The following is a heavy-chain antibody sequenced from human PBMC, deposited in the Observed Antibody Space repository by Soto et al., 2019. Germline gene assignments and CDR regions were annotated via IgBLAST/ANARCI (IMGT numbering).Heavy chain of an antibody. D-gene: IGHD3-22*01. Sequence: GGSLRLSCAASGFTFSTYAMIWVRQAPGKGLEWVSVITGSGGSTYYADSVKGRFTISRDNAKNSLYLQMNSLRAEDTAVYYCARDKLYYNDISGRPLNAVDVWGQGTMVTVSS. J-gene: IGHJ3*01. CDR2: ITGSGGST. CDR3: ARDKLYYNDISGRPLNAVDV. V-gene: IGHV3-23*01. CDR1: GFTFSTYA.